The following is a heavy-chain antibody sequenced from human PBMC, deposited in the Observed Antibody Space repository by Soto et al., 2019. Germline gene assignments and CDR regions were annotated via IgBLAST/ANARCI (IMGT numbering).Heavy chain of an antibody. Sequence: GESLKISCKGSGYSFTSYWISWVRQMPGKGLEWMGRIDPSDSYTNYSPSFQGHVTISADKSISTAYLQWSSLKASDTAMYYCARHVRTGFGELLPICYYYGMDVWGQGTTVTVSS. J-gene: IGHJ6*02. CDR3: ARHVRTGFGELLPICYYYGMDV. CDR2: IDPSDSYT. CDR1: GYSFTSYW. V-gene: IGHV5-10-1*01. D-gene: IGHD3-10*01.